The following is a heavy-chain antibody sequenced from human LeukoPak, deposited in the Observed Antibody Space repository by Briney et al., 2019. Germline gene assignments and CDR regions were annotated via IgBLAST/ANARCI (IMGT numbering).Heavy chain of an antibody. V-gene: IGHV4-59*01. CDR2: IYYSGST. D-gene: IGHD6-13*01. J-gene: IGHJ3*02. CDR1: GGSISSYY. CDR3: AVPNSSDAFDI. Sequence: PSETLSLTCTVSGGSISSYYWSWIRQPPGKGLEWIGYIYYSGSTNYNPSLKSRVTISVDTSKNQFSLKLSSVTAADTAVYYCAVPNSSDAFDIWGQGTMVTVSS.